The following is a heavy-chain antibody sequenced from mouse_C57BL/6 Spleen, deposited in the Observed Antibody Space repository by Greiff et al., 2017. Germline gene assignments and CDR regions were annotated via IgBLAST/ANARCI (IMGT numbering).Heavy chain of an antibody. Sequence: QVQLQQPGAELVMPGASVKLSCKASGYTFTSYWMHWVKQRPGQGLEWIGEIDPSDSYTNYNQKFKGKSTLTVDKSSSTAYMQLSSLTSEDSAVYYCATYCYGSIPIAYWGQGTLVTVSA. J-gene: IGHJ3*01. CDR1: GYTFTSYW. D-gene: IGHD1-1*01. CDR2: IDPSDSYT. V-gene: IGHV1-69*01. CDR3: ATYCYGSIPIAY.